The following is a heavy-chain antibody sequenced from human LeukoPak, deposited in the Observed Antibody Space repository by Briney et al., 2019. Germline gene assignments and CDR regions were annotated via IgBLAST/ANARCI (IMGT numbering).Heavy chain of an antibody. CDR2: IWHDGSHK. CDR3: ARYLRGHAFDI. CDR1: GFSFDTYA. J-gene: IGHJ3*02. V-gene: IGHV3-33*01. Sequence: GGSLRLSCAASGFSFDTYAMHWVRQAPGQGLEWVALIWHDGSHKFYSNSVRGQFTISRDNSKNTVYLQMNNLRPDDTAVYYCARYLRGHAFDIWGQGTMVTVSS.